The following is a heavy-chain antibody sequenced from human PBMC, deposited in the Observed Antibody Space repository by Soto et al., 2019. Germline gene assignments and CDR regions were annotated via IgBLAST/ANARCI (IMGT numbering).Heavy chain of an antibody. CDR1: GYTFTTYA. Sequence: ASVKVSCKASGYTFTTYAIHWVRQAPGQRLEWMGWINTGNGDTKYSQSFQARVAITRDTPASTVYMELSSLRSEDTAVYYCARDLWGYCGTDCYPLDVWGQWTTVTVSS. CDR3: ARDLWGYCGTDCYPLDV. J-gene: IGHJ6*02. V-gene: IGHV1-3*04. CDR2: INTGNGDT. D-gene: IGHD2-21*02.